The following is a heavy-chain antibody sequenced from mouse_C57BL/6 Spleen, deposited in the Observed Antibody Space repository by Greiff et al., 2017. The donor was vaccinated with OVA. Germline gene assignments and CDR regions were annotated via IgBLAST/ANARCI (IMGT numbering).Heavy chain of an antibody. V-gene: IGHV1-69*01. CDR3: ARGEVYDYDFDY. CDR2: IDPSDSYT. J-gene: IGHJ2*01. D-gene: IGHD2-4*01. CDR1: GYTSTSYW. Sequence: QVQLQQPGAELVMPGASVKLSCKASGYTSTSYWMHWVKQRPGQGLEWIGEIDPSDSYTNYNQKFKGKSTLTVDKSSSTAYMQLSSLTSEDSAVYYCARGEVYDYDFDYWGQGTTLTVSS.